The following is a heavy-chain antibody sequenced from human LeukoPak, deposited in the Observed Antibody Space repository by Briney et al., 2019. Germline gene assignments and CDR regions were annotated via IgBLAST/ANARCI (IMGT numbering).Heavy chain of an antibody. CDR2: INAGNGNT. CDR1: GYTFTSYY. D-gene: IGHD3-22*01. V-gene: IGHV1-3*01. CDR3: ARALMTYYYDSSGYPI. J-gene: IGHJ3*02. Sequence: GASVKVSCKASGYTFTSYYMHWVRQAPGQRLEWMGWINAGNGNTKYSQKFQGRVTITRDTSASTAYMELSSLRSEDTAVYYCARALMTYYYDSSGYPIWGQGTMVTVSS.